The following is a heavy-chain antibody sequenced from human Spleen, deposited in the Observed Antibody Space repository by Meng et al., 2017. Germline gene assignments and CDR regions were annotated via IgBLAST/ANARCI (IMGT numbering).Heavy chain of an antibody. Sequence: GESLKISCTASGFTFGDYAMSWVRQAPGKGLEWVGFIRSKAYGGTTEYAASVKGRFTISRDDSKSIAYLQMNSLKTEDTAAYYCTASVDIVATRLDYWGQGTLVTVSS. V-gene: IGHV3-49*04. J-gene: IGHJ4*02. CDR1: GFTFGDYA. D-gene: IGHD5-12*01. CDR2: IRSKAYGGTT. CDR3: TASVDIVATRLDY.